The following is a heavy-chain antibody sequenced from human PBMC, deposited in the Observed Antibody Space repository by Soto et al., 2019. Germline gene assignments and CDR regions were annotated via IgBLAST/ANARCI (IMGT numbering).Heavy chain of an antibody. CDR1: GGSISSGDYY. V-gene: IGHV4-30-4*01. CDR3: ARKGWPDVFDI. CDR2: IYYSGST. J-gene: IGHJ3*02. Sequence: QVQLQESGPGLVKPSQTLSLTCTVSGGSISSGDYYWSWFRQPPGKGLEWIGYIYYSGSTYYKSSLKSRVIISIDTSKNQFSLKLSSVTAADAAVYYCARKGWPDVFDIWGQGAMVTVSS.